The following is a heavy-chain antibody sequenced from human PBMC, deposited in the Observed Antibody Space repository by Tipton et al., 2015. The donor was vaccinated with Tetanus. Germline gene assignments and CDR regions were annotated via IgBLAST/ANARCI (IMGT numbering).Heavy chain of an antibody. V-gene: IGHV4-59*01. J-gene: IGHJ4*02. D-gene: IGHD6-19*01. CDR1: GGSITKDY. CDR3: AGSQWLDGFILDY. Sequence: TLSLTCNVSGGSITKDYWSWIRQSPGKTLEWIGYISHSGSPNYNPSLKSRATVSVDTSKNQFSLDLTSVTAADTGVYYCAGSQWLDGFILDYWGQGSLVTV. CDR2: ISHSGSP.